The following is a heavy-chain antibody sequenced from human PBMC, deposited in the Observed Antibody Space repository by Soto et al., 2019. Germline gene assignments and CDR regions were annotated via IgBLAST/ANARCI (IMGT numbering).Heavy chain of an antibody. V-gene: IGHV1-18*01. J-gene: IGHJ6*02. CDR3: AREGPAPYYYYGMDV. CDR1: GYSFTTYG. Sequence: QVQLVQSRGEVKKPGASVKVSCKTSGYSFTTYGISWVRQAPGQGLEWMGWISGYNGNTNYAQNLQGRVTMTTDTSXSTAYMELRSLRSDDTAVYYCAREGPAPYYYYGMDVWGQGSTVTVSS. CDR2: ISGYNGNT.